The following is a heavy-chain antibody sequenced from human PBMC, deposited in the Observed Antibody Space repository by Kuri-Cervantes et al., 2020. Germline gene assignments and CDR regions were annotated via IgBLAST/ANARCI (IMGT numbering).Heavy chain of an antibody. CDR3: ARDGLFDPYPQQLVFFGDAFDI. J-gene: IGHJ3*02. Sequence: GESLKISCAASGFTFSSYAMHWVRQAPGKGLEWVAVISYDGSNKYYADSVKGRFTISRDNSKNTLYLQMNSLRAEDTAVYYCARDGLFDPYPQQLVFFGDAFDIWGRGTMVTVSS. CDR1: GFTFSSYA. CDR2: ISYDGSNK. V-gene: IGHV3-30-3*01. D-gene: IGHD6-13*01.